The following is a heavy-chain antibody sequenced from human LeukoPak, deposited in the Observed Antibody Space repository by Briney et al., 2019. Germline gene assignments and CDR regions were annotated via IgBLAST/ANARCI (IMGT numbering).Heavy chain of an antibody. CDR2: INWNGNTI. Sequence: PGGSLRLSCAASGFIFDDYDISWVRQAPGKGLEWVSHINWNGNTIGYADSVKGRFTISRDNAKNSVYLQMNSLRAEDTAVYYCARERVGATYYFDYWGQGTLVTVSS. CDR3: ARERVGATYYFDY. D-gene: IGHD1-26*01. CDR1: GFIFDDYD. V-gene: IGHV3-20*04. J-gene: IGHJ4*02.